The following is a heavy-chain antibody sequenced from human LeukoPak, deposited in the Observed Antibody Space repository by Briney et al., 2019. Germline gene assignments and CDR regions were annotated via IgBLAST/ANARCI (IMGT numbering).Heavy chain of an antibody. Sequence: GGSLRLSCAASGFTFSSYAMSWVRQAPGKGLEWVSAISGSGGSTYYADSVKGRFTISRDNSKNTLYLQMNSLRAEDTAVYYCAKAPDYYDSSGYYDDPTTFDYWGQGTLVTVSS. CDR3: AKAPDYYDSSGYYDDPTTFDY. V-gene: IGHV3-23*01. J-gene: IGHJ4*02. CDR2: ISGSGGST. D-gene: IGHD3-22*01. CDR1: GFTFSSYA.